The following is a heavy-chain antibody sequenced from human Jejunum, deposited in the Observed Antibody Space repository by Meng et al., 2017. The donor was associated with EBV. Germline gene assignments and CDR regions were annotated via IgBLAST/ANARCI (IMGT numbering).Heavy chain of an antibody. CDR3: ARVRPGGGWFDP. V-gene: IGHV7-4-1*02. CDR2: INTNTGYP. CDR1: GYTFTSSG. J-gene: IGHJ5*02. Sequence: QVQLVQSGSELKKPGASVKVSCKASGYTFTSSGINWVRQAPGQGLEWMGWINTNTGYPTYAQDFTGRFVFSLDTSVSRAYLQITSLSTEDNAVHYCARVRPGGGWFDPWGQGTLVTVSS. D-gene: IGHD2-8*02.